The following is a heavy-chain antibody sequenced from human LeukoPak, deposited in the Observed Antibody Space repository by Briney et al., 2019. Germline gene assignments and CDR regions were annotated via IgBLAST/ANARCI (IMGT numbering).Heavy chain of an antibody. CDR3: ARVSDISVAAYFDY. Sequence: GGSLRLSCAASGFTFSDYYMNWIRQAPGKGLEWVSYISSSGATIYYADSVKGRFTISRDNAKNSLYLQMNSLRAEDTAVYYCARVSDISVAAYFDYWGQGTRVTVSS. CDR2: ISSSGATI. D-gene: IGHD6-19*01. J-gene: IGHJ4*02. CDR1: GFTFSDYY. V-gene: IGHV3-11*01.